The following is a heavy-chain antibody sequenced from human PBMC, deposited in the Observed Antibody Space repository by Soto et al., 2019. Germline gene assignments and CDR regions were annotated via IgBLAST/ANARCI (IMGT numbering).Heavy chain of an antibody. J-gene: IGHJ4*02. CDR1: GFTFNSLS. CDR2: ISHDGRVT. V-gene: IGHV3-30*04. Sequence: QVQLVESGGGMVQPGTSLRLSCAASGFTFNSLSLHWVRQRPDKGLEWVAVISHDGRVTFYADFVKGRFTVSRDNSKNTICLQVNSLRVEDTAVYYCARDPYGDSQYFDYGGQGTLVTVSS. D-gene: IGHD2-21*02. CDR3: ARDPYGDSQYFDY.